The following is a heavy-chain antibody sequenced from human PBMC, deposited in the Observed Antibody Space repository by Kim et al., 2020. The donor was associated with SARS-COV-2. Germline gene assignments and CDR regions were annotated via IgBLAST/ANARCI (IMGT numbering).Heavy chain of an antibody. CDR2: INPNSGGT. CDR3: ARGLSGYDILTAITPDY. J-gene: IGHJ4*02. Sequence: ASVKVSCKASGYTFTGYYMHWVRQAPGQGLEWMGWINPNSGGTNYAQKFQGRVTMTRDTSISTAYMELSRLRSDDTAVYYCARGLSGYDILTAITPDYWGQGTLVTVSS. V-gene: IGHV1-2*02. CDR1: GYTFTGYY. D-gene: IGHD3-9*01.